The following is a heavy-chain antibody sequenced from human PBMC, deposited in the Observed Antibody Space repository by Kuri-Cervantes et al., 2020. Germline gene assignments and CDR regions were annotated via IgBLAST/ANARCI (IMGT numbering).Heavy chain of an antibody. J-gene: IGHJ3*02. CDR3: ARDPEYYDILTEPFDI. V-gene: IGHV1-18*01. Sequence: ASVKVSCKASGFTFTSYGITWVRQAPGQGLEWVGWISPYNGVTDSAQKLQGRVTMTTDTSTSTAYMELRSLRSDDTAVYYCARDPEYYDILTEPFDIWGQGTMVTVSS. CDR2: ISPYNGVT. D-gene: IGHD3-9*01. CDR1: GFTFTSYG.